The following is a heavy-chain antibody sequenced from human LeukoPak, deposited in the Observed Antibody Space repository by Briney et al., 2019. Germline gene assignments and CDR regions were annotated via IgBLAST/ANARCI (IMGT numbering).Heavy chain of an antibody. CDR2: IYYSGST. V-gene: IGHV4-31*11. CDR3: ARYYYDSSGYALSDI. CDR1: GGSFSGYY. Sequence: PSETLSLTCAVYGGSFSGYYWTWLRQHPGKGLEWIGYIYYSGSTYYNPSLKSRVTISVDTSKNQFSLELSSVTAADTAVYYCARYYYDSSGYALSDIWGQGTMVTVSS. D-gene: IGHD3-22*01. J-gene: IGHJ3*02.